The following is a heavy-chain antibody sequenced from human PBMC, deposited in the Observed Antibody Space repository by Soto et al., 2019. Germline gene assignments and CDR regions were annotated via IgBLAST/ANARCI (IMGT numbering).Heavy chain of an antibody. V-gene: IGHV3-7*01. J-gene: IGHJ4*02. Sequence: EVQLVESGGGLEQPGGSLRLSCAASGFTFSNFWMSWVRQAPGKGLEWVANIKQDGSEKYYVDSVKGRFTISRDNAKNSLYLQMDSLRAEDTAVYYCARTNSGSYFERDYWGQGTLVTVSS. CDR3: ARTNSGSYFERDY. CDR2: IKQDGSEK. CDR1: GFTFSNFW. D-gene: IGHD1-26*01.